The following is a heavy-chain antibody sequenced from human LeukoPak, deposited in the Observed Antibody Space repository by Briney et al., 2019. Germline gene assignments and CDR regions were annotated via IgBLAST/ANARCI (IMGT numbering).Heavy chain of an antibody. CDR3: ARASFASGSYYFDL. CDR1: DDAITSHFY. CDR2: VYHSGAE. Sequence: SETLSLTCIVSDDAITSHFYWGWIRRSPGEGGKGLEWIASVYHSGAEYVNPSLKSRVTTSVDTSKSQFYLTLSSVTAADTAVYFCARASFASGSYYFDLWGPGTLITVSS. V-gene: IGHV4-38-2*02. J-gene: IGHJ4*02. D-gene: IGHD3-10*01.